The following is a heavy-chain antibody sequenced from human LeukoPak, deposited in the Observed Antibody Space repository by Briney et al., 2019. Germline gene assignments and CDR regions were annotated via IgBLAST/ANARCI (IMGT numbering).Heavy chain of an antibody. CDR2: IYSSGTT. J-gene: IGHJ4*02. CDR1: GGSISSSL. V-gene: IGHV4-4*07. CDR3: ARIQRGHDSSAV. Sequence: SETLSLTCSLSGGSISSSLWRWIRQPAGKGLEWIGRIYSSGTTNYNPSLKSRLTMSVDTPKNQFSLKLSSVTAADTAVYYCARIQRGHDSSAVWGQGTLVTVSS. D-gene: IGHD2-15*01.